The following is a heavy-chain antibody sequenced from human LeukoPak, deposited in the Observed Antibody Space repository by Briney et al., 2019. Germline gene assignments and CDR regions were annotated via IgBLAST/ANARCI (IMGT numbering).Heavy chain of an antibody. D-gene: IGHD5-18*01. CDR2: IYSGGST. CDR1: GFTFSSYA. Sequence: PGGSLRLSCAASGFTFSSYAVSWVRQAPGKGLEWVSVIYSGGSTYYADSVKGRFTISRDNSKNTLYLQMNSLRAEDTAVYYCARVDTAMVVDYWGQGTLVTVSS. J-gene: IGHJ4*02. CDR3: ARVDTAMVVDY. V-gene: IGHV3-53*01.